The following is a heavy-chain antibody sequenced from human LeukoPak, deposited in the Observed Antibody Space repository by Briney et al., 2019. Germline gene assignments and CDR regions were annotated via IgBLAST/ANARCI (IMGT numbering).Heavy chain of an antibody. D-gene: IGHD3-3*01. CDR2: IYHSGST. CDR3: ATTYDFWSGYLDY. J-gene: IGHJ4*02. V-gene: IGHV4-30-2*01. CDR1: GGSISSGGYY. Sequence: PSQTLSLTCTVSGGSISSGGYYWSWIRQPPGKGLEWIGYIYHSGSTHYNPSLKSRVTISVDRSKNQFSLKLSSVTAADTAVYYCATTYDFWSGYLDYWGQGTLVTVSS.